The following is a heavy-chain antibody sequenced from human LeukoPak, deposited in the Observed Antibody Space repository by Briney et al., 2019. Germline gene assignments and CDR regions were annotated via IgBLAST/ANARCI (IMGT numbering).Heavy chain of an antibody. J-gene: IGHJ3*02. CDR2: IYSSGST. Sequence: SETLSLTCTVSGGSTSSSYWSWIRQPAGKGLEWIGRIYSSGSTNYNPSLKSRVTMSVDTSKNQFSLKLSSVTAADTAVFYCARVHRLVPGPFHIWGQGTMVIVSS. D-gene: IGHD6-6*01. CDR1: GGSTSSSY. CDR3: ARVHRLVPGPFHI. V-gene: IGHV4-4*07.